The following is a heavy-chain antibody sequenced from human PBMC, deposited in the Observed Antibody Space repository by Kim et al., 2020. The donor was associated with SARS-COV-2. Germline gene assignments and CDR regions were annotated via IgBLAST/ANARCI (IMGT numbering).Heavy chain of an antibody. D-gene: IGHD4-17*01. V-gene: IGHV3-15*01. J-gene: IGHJ4*02. CDR3: TTDTPIYGDYVY. Sequence: DYAAPVKGRFTISRDDSKNTLYLQMNSLKTEDTAVYYCTTDTPIYGDYVYWGQGTLVTVSS.